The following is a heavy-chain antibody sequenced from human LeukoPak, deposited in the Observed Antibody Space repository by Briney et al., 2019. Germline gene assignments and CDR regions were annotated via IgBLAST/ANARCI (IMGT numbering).Heavy chain of an antibody. CDR1: GYPYSSCA. V-gene: IGHV3-23*01. Sequence: AGGSLRLSCAASGYPYSSCAISCVPRAPGKGLEWVAAIGGSCGSTYYTDSVKGRVTIFRDNPKNTLYLQMNSMRAEDTAVYYCAKAYNWYDGYFDYWGQGPLVTLSS. CDR2: IGGSCGST. J-gene: IGHJ4*02. D-gene: IGHD1-1*01. CDR3: AKAYNWYDGYFDY.